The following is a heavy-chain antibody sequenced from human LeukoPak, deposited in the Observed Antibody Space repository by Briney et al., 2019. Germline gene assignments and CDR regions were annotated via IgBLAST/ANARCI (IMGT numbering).Heavy chain of an antibody. CDR2: IYYNGIT. J-gene: IGHJ4*02. CDR1: GGSIGRYY. D-gene: IGHD3-22*01. CDR3: AGLVGRYSSGLYYYYFDY. Sequence: PSETLSLTCTVSGGSIGRYYWSWIRQSPGKGLEWIGHIYYNGITNSNPSLKSRVTISVNTSKNQFSLRLSSVTAADTAVYYCAGLVGRYSSGLYYYYFDYWGQGTLVTVSS. V-gene: IGHV4-59*12.